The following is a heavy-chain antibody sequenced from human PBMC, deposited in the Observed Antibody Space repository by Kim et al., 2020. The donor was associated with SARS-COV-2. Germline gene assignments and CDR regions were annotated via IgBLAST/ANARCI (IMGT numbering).Heavy chain of an antibody. D-gene: IGHD6-13*01. CDR2: ISPTGDST. CDR3: AREIIAGGKAFDY. V-gene: IGHV1-46*01. CDR1: GYTFTSHY. Sequence: VKVSCKASGYTFTSHYMHWMRQAPGQGLEWMGAISPTGDSTNYAQEFQGRVTMTRDTSTSTLYMELSSLRSEDTAVYYCAREIIAGGKAFDYWGQGTLVTVSA. J-gene: IGHJ4*02.